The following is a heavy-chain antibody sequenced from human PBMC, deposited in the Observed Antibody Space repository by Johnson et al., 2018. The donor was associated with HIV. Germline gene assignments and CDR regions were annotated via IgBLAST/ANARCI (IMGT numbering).Heavy chain of an antibody. D-gene: IGHD5-18*01. CDR3: ANGGYSYGYDAFDI. CDR1: GFTVSSNY. CDR2: IRYDGSNK. Sequence: QVQLVESGGGLIQPGGSLRLSCAASGFTVSSNYMSWVRQAPGKGLEWVAFIRYDGSNKYFADSVKGRFTISRDNSKNTLYLQMNSLRAEDTAVYYCANGGYSYGYDAFDIWGQGTMVTVSS. V-gene: IGHV3-30*02. J-gene: IGHJ3*02.